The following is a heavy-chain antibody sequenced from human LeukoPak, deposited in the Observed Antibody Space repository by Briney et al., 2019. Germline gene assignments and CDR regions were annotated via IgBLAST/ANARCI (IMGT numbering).Heavy chain of an antibody. CDR2: INTNTGNP. V-gene: IGHV7-4-1*02. CDR3: ARDPVWGAHCTNGVCSIDY. CDR1: GYTFTSYA. J-gene: IGHJ4*02. Sequence: ASVKVSCKASGYTFTSYAMNWVRQAPGQGLEWMGWINTNTGNPTYAQGFTGRFVFSLDTSVSTAYLQISSLKAEDTAVYYCARDPVWGAHCTNGVCSIDYWGQGTLVTVSS. D-gene: IGHD2-8*01.